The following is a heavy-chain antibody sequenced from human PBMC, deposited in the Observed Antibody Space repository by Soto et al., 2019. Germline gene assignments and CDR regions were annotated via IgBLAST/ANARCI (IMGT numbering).Heavy chain of an antibody. V-gene: IGHV3-23*01. CDR1: VFPFSSYA. CDR2: ISGSGGST. CDR3: AKDNRVPSADCSGGSCRNFDY. D-gene: IGHD2-15*01. Sequence: PGGSLRLSCSASVFPFSSYAMSWVRPAPGKGLEWVSAISGSGGSTYYADSVKGRFTISRDNSKNTLYLQMNSLRAEDTAVYYCAKDNRVPSADCSGGSCRNFDYWGQGTLVTVSS. J-gene: IGHJ4*02.